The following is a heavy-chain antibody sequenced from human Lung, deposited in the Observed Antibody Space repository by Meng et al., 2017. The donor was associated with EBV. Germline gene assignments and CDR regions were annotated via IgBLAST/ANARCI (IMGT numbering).Heavy chain of an antibody. V-gene: IGHV4-4*02. D-gene: IGHD6-13*01. J-gene: IGHJ5*02. CDR2: IYHSGST. Sequence: QLQRSGPGLAKPSEAPSPPCVVSGGSISSINWWTWVRQPPGKGLEWIGEIYHSGSTNYNPSLKSRVTISVDKSKNQFSLKLSSVTAADTAVYYCARVAAAGNEWFDPWGQGTLVTVSS. CDR1: GGSISSINW. CDR3: ARVAAAGNEWFDP.